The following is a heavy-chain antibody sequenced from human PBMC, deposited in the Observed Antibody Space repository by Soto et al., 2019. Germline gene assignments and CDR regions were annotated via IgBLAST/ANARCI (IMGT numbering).Heavy chain of an antibody. Sequence: PGGSLRLSCAASGFTFSDYYMTWIRQAPGKGLERVSSISSSGSTIYYADSVEGRFTMSRDNAKNSLYQQMNSLRAEDTAVYYCATTPAAGTINLWSSGWPSFDYYYYGMDVWGQGTTVTVSS. CDR3: ATTPAAGTINLWSSGWPSFDYYYYGMDV. V-gene: IGHV3-11*01. D-gene: IGHD6-19*01. CDR1: GFTFSDYY. CDR2: ISSSGSTI. J-gene: IGHJ6*02.